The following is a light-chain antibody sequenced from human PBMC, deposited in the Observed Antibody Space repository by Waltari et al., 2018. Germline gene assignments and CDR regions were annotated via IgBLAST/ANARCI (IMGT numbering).Light chain of an antibody. J-gene: IGKJ4*01. CDR1: QSAFYSSNNKDY. V-gene: IGKV4-1*01. Sequence: DIVMTQSPDSLAVSLGERPTVNCNPSQSAFYSSNNKDYLAWYQQKPGQPPKLLIYWASTRVSGVPARFSGSGSGTDFTLTISSLQAEDVAVYYCHQYYITPLTFGGGTKVEIK. CDR2: WAS. CDR3: HQYYITPLT.